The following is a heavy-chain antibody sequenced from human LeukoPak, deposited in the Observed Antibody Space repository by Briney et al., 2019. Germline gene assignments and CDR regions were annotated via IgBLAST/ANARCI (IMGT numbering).Heavy chain of an antibody. Sequence: SCKASGGTFSSYGMSWVRQAPGKGLEWVSAISGSGGSTYYADSVKGRFTISRDNSKNTLYLQMNSLRAEDTAVYYCARARSSYGYGDAFDIWGQGTMVTVSS. J-gene: IGHJ3*02. D-gene: IGHD5-18*01. CDR2: ISGSGGST. CDR3: ARARSSYGYGDAFDI. V-gene: IGHV3-23*01. CDR1: GGTFSSYG.